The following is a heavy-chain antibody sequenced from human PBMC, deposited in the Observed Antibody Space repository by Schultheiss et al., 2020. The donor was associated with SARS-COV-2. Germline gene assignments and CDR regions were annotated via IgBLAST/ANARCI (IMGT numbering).Heavy chain of an antibody. CDR2: INPNSGGT. J-gene: IGHJ5*02. Sequence: ASVKVSCKASGYTFTGYYMHWVRQAPGQGLEWMGRINPNSGGTNYAQKFQGRVTMTRDTSISTAYMELSRLRSDDTAVYYCARDLPSSSWFDPWGQGTLVTVSS. CDR3: ARDLPSSSWFDP. CDR1: GYTFTGYY. D-gene: IGHD6-13*01. V-gene: IGHV1-2*06.